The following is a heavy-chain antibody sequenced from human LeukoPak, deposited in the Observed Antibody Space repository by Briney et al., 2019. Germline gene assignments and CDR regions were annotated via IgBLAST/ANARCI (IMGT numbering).Heavy chain of an antibody. J-gene: IGHJ4*02. V-gene: IGHV4-30-2*01. D-gene: IGHD5-12*01. Sequence: SETLSLTCTVSGGSVISGNYYWSWIRQPPGKGLEWIGYIYHSGSTYYNPSLQSRVSISADTSKNQFSLRVSSVTAADAAVYYCARARETVAIDYWGQGTLVTVSS. CDR3: ARARETVAIDY. CDR2: IYHSGST. CDR1: GGSVISGNYY.